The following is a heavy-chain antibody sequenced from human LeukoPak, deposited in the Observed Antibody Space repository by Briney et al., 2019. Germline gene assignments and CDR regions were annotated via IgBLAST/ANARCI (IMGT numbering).Heavy chain of an antibody. J-gene: IGHJ3*02. CDR1: GYAFTNFG. D-gene: IGHD7-27*01. Sequence: ASVKVSCKASGYAFTNFGISWVRQAPGQGLEWMGWISAYNGNTNYAQKLQGRVTMTTDTSTSTAYMELRSLRSDDTAVYYCARASGELGNDAFDIWGQGTMVTVSS. CDR2: ISAYNGNT. V-gene: IGHV1-18*01. CDR3: ARASGELGNDAFDI.